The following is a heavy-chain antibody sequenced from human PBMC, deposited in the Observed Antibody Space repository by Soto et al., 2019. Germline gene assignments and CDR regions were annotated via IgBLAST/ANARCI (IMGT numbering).Heavy chain of an antibody. CDR2: INAGNGDT. Sequence: ASVKVSCKASGYTFTSNAIHWVRQAPGQRPEWMGWINAGNGDTKYSQKFEGRFTITRDPSASTAYMELSSLRSEDTGMYYCTVYGGEGAFDSWGQGTLVTVSS. D-gene: IGHD4-17*01. V-gene: IGHV1-3*01. CDR1: GYTFTSNA. CDR3: TVYGGEGAFDS. J-gene: IGHJ4*02.